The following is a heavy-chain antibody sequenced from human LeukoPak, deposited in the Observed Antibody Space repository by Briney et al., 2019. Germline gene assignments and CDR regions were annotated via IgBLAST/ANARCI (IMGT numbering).Heavy chain of an antibody. D-gene: IGHD3-10*01. CDR3: ARVMVRGVIDWFDP. CDR1: GGSISSYY. Sequence: SETLSLTCTVSGGSISSYYWSWIRQPAGKGLEWIGRIYTSGSTNYNPSLKGRVTMSVDTSKNQFSLKLSSVTAADTAVYYCARVMVRGVIDWFDPWGQGTLVTVSS. CDR2: IYTSGST. J-gene: IGHJ5*02. V-gene: IGHV4-4*07.